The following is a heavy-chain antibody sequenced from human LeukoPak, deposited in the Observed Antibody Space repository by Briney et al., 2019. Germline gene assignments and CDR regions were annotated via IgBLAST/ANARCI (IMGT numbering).Heavy chain of an antibody. CDR2: ISWNSGSI. D-gene: IGHD3-22*01. Sequence: HPGRSLRLSCAASGFTFDDYAMHWVRQAPGKGLEWVSGISWNSGSIGYADSVKGRFTISRDNAKNSLYLQMNSLRAEDTALYYCAKADYYYDSSGHNLFDYWGQGTLVTVSS. V-gene: IGHV3-9*01. J-gene: IGHJ4*02. CDR3: AKADYYYDSSGHNLFDY. CDR1: GFTFDDYA.